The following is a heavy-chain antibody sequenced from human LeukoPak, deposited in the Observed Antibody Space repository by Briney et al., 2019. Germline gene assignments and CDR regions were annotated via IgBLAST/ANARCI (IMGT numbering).Heavy chain of an antibody. CDR3: ARHPRPPLYGPSLGYYFDY. CDR2: IYPGDSDT. Sequence: GESLKISCKGSGYSFTSYWIGWVRQMPGKGLEWMGIIYPGDSDTRYSPSFQGQVTISADKSISTAYLQWSSLKASDTAMYYCARHPRPPLYGPSLGYYFDYWGQGTLVTVSS. D-gene: IGHD3-10*01. J-gene: IGHJ4*02. V-gene: IGHV5-51*01. CDR1: GYSFTSYW.